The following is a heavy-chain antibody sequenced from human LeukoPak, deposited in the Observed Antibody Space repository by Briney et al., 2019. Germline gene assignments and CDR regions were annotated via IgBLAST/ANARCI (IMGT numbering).Heavy chain of an antibody. J-gene: IGHJ4*02. CDR2: INHSGST. V-gene: IGHV4-34*01. D-gene: IGHD5-24*01. CDR3: ARGPGKEMATIMGASYYFDY. Sequence: SETLSLTCAVYGGSFSGYYWSWIRQPPGKGLEWVGEINHSGSTNYNPSLKSRVTISVDTSKNQFSLKLSSVTAADTAVYYCARGPGKEMATIMGASYYFDYWGQGTLVTVSS. CDR1: GGSFSGYY.